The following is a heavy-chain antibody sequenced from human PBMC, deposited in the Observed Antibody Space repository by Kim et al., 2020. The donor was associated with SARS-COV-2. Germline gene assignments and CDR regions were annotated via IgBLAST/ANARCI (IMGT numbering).Heavy chain of an antibody. J-gene: IGHJ4*02. D-gene: IGHD3-22*01. V-gene: IGHV3-11*06. Sequence: DSVKGRFTISRDNATNSLYLQMNSLRAEDTAVYYCARDLYYDSSGASFDYWGQGTLVTVSS. CDR3: ARDLYYDSSGASFDY.